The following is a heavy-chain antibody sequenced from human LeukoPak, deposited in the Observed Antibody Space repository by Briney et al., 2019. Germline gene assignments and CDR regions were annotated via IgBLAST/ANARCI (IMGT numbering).Heavy chain of an antibody. J-gene: IGHJ3*02. CDR2: ISSSSSYI. D-gene: IGHD1-14*01. CDR1: GFTFSSYS. V-gene: IGHV3-21*04. CDR3: AKDGARGGNLYDAFDI. Sequence: PGGSLRLSCAASGFTFSSYSMNWVRQAPGKGLEWVSSISSSSSYIYYADSVKGRFTISRDNAKNSLYLQMNSLRAEDTALYYCAKDGARGGNLYDAFDIWGQGTMVTVSS.